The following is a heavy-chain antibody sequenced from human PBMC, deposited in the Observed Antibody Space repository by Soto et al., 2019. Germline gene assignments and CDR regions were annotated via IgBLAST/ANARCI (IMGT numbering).Heavy chain of an antibody. CDR3: ATAGFYYYSMDV. Sequence: QVQLQESGPGLVKPSQTLSLTCTVSGGSISSGDYYWSWIRQPPGKGLEWIGYIYYSGNTDYNPSPKSRITISVDTSKNQFSLKLSSLTAADTAVYYCATAGFYYYSMDVWGQGTTVTVSS. CDR1: GGSISSGDYY. V-gene: IGHV4-30-4*01. CDR2: IYYSGNT. J-gene: IGHJ6*02.